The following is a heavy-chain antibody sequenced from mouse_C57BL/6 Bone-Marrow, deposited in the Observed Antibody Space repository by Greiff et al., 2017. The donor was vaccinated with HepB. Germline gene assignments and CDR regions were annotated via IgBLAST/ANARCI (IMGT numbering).Heavy chain of an antibody. D-gene: IGHD1-1*01. J-gene: IGHJ4*01. V-gene: IGHV1-69*01. CDR2: IDPSDSYT. CDR3: ARPGYGSSPYYYAMDY. Sequence: QVQLKQPGAELVMPGASVKLSCKASGYTFTSYWMHWVKQRPGQGLEWIGEIDPSDSYTNYNQKFKGKSTLTVDKSSSTAYMQLSSLTSEDSAVYYCARPGYGSSPYYYAMDYWGQGTSVTVSS. CDR1: GYTFTSYW.